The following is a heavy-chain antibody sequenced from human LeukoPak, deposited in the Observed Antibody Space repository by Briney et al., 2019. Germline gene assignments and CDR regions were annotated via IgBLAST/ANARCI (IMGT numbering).Heavy chain of an antibody. Sequence: SETLSLTCTVSGGSISIYYWSWIRQPPGKGLEWIGYIYNSGSTNYNPSLKSRVTISVDTSKNQFSLKLTSVTVADTAVYYCARDRELGYWGQGTLVTVSS. CDR2: IYNSGST. CDR3: ARDRELGY. V-gene: IGHV4-59*01. CDR1: GGSISIYY. J-gene: IGHJ4*02. D-gene: IGHD3-10*01.